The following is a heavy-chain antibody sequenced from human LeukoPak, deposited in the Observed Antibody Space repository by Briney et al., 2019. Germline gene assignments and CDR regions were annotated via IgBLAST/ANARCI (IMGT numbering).Heavy chain of an antibody. CDR3: ARARYYYDSSGSLGWFDP. D-gene: IGHD3-22*01. J-gene: IGHJ5*02. V-gene: IGHV1-18*01. CDR1: GGTFSSYA. Sequence: GASVKVSCKASGGTFSSYAISWVRQAPGQGLEWMGWISAYNGNTNYVQKLQGRVTMTTDTSTSTAYMELRSLRFDDTAVYYCARARYYYDSSGSLGWFDPWGQGTLVTVSS. CDR2: ISAYNGNT.